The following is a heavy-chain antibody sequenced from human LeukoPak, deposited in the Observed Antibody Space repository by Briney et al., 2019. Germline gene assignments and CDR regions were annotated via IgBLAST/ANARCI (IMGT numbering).Heavy chain of an antibody. J-gene: IGHJ4*02. CDR3: ARDRHYYDSSGPIDY. CDR2: INPSGGST. D-gene: IGHD3-22*01. Sequence: GASVKVSCKASGYTFTSYYMHWVRQAPGQGLEWMGIINPSGGSTSYAQKFQGRVTMTRDTSTSTVYMELSSLRSEDTAVYYCARDRHYYDSSGPIDYWGQGTLVSVSS. V-gene: IGHV1-46*01. CDR1: GYTFTSYY.